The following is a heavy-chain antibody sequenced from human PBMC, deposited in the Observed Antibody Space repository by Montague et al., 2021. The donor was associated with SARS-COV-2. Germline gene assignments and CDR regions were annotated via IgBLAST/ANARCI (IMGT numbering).Heavy chain of an antibody. CDR3: ARDPSRQPLLYPIGDYYYGMDV. CDR2: IYYSGST. J-gene: IGHJ6*02. Sequence: SETLSLTCTVSGGSISSSSYYWGWIRHAPGKGPEWIGSIYYSGSTYYNPSLKSRVTISVDTSKNQFSLKLSSVTAADTAVYYCARDPSRQPLLYPIGDYYYGMDVWGQGTPVTVSS. D-gene: IGHD2-2*02. CDR1: GGSISSSSYY. V-gene: IGHV4-39*07.